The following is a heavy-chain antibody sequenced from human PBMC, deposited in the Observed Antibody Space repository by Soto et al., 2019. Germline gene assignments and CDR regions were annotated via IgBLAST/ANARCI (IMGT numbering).Heavy chain of an antibody. CDR3: AIRRAYRNSWYYFDS. Sequence: ASVKVSCKVSGYTFTDNYIHWVQQVPGKGLEWMGLVDPEDGQTAYAEKFQGRVTLGADTSTDTAYMQLSGLKSEDTAVYYCAIRRAYRNSWYYFDSWGQGTLVTVSS. CDR2: VDPEDGQT. CDR1: GYTFTDNY. J-gene: IGHJ4*02. V-gene: IGHV1-69-2*01. D-gene: IGHD1-26*01.